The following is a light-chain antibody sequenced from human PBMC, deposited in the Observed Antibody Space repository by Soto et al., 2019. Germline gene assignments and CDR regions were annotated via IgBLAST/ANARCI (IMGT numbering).Light chain of an antibody. CDR2: WAS. Sequence: DIVMTQSPDSLAVSLGERATINCKSSQSVLSSSNNRNYLAWYQQKSGQPPKLLIYWASTRESGVPDRFSGSGSGTDFTLTISSLQSEDFAVYYCQQYNNWPLTFGGGTKVDIK. CDR3: QQYNNWPLT. CDR1: QSVLSSSNNRNY. V-gene: IGKV4-1*01. J-gene: IGKJ4*01.